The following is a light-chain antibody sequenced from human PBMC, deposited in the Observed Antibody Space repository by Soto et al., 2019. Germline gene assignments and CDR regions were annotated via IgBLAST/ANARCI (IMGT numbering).Light chain of an antibody. V-gene: IGKV1-39*01. J-gene: IGKJ1*01. CDR2: GAT. CDR1: QNIATF. CDR3: QQSYSNLWT. Sequence: DIQMTQSPSSLSVSVGDSVTITCRASQNIATFLSWYQQKPGKVPNLLIYGATSLHRGVPSRFSGSASGTDFPLTISSLQPEDFATYYCQQSYSNLWTFGQGTKVEIK.